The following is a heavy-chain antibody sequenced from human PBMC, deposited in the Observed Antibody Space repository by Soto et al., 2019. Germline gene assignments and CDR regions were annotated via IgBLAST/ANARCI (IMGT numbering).Heavy chain of an antibody. J-gene: IGHJ6*02. CDR3: ARAMIIVEYGMDI. D-gene: IGHD3-22*01. CDR1: GSSLDSYS. V-gene: IGHV3-48*04. CDR2: ITASGTVT. Sequence: PGGSLRLSCVASGSSLDSYSMNWVRQAPGKGLEWLSYITASGTVTHYADSVKGRFTISRDNAQNSLFLHMSSLRADDTAMYYCARAMIIVEYGMDIWGQGTAVTVSS.